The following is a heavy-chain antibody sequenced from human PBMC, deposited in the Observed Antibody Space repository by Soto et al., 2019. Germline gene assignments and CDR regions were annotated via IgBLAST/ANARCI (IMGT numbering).Heavy chain of an antibody. Sequence: QVQLQESGPGLVKPSGTLSLTCAVSGGSISSNNWWSWVRQPPGKGLEWIGEIYHSGSTNYNPSLRSRXNIXVXMSKNQFSVKLSSVTAADTAVYYCGRARDSSGYNDYWGQGTLVTVSS. J-gene: IGHJ4*02. D-gene: IGHD3-22*01. CDR1: GGSISSNNW. CDR2: IYHSGST. V-gene: IGHV4-4*02. CDR3: GRARDSSGYNDY.